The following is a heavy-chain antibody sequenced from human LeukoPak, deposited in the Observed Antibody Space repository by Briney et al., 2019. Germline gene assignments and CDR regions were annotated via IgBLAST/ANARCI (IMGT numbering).Heavy chain of an antibody. Sequence: GGSLRLSCAASGFTFSRYSMNWVRQAPGKGLEWVSPISSSSSYIYYADSVKGRFTISRDNAKNSLYLQMSSLRAEDTAVYYCARARVVVVPAAIRLNYYYYMDVWGKGTTVTVSS. CDR1: GFTFSRYS. CDR3: ARARVVVVPAAIRLNYYYYMDV. CDR2: ISSSSSYI. V-gene: IGHV3-21*01. D-gene: IGHD2-2*02. J-gene: IGHJ6*03.